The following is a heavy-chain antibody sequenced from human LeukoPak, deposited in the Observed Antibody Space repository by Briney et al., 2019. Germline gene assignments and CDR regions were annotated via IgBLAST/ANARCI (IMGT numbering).Heavy chain of an antibody. V-gene: IGHV3-23*01. Sequence: GGSLRLSCAASGSTFNIYAMSWVRQPPGKGLEWVSGISGSGGSTYYADSVKGRFTISRDNSKNTVFLEMNSLRAEDTAVYYCAKDLKTLDAFDIWGQGTMVTVSS. CDR1: GSTFNIYA. J-gene: IGHJ3*02. CDR2: ISGSGGST. CDR3: AKDLKTLDAFDI.